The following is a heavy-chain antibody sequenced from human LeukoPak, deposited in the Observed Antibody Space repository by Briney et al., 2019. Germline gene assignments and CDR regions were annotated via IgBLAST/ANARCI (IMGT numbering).Heavy chain of an antibody. J-gene: IGHJ3*02. CDR3: ARREAVAPMYAFDI. CDR1: GGSISSYY. D-gene: IGHD6-13*01. Sequence: PSETLSLTCTVSGGSISSYYWTWLRQPPGKGLEWIGYVYYTGGTKYNPSLQSRATISVDLSKNQFSLKLNSVIAADTAVYYCARREAVAPMYAFDIWGQGTMVTVSS. CDR2: VYYTGGT. V-gene: IGHV4-59*08.